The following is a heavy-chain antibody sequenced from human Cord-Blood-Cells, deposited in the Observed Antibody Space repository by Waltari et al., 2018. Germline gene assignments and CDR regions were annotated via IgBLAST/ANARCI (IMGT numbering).Heavy chain of an antibody. J-gene: IGHJ2*01. CDR1: GGSISTYY. Sequence: QVQLQESGPGLVKPSETLSLTCTVAGGSISTYYWSWIRHPPGKGLEWIGYIYYSGSTNYNPSLKSRVTISVDTSKNQFSLKLSSVTAADTAVYYCARGEDCSGGSCYWYFDLWGRGTLVTVSS. V-gene: IGHV4-59*01. CDR3: ARGEDCSGGSCYWYFDL. CDR2: IYYSGST. D-gene: IGHD2-15*01.